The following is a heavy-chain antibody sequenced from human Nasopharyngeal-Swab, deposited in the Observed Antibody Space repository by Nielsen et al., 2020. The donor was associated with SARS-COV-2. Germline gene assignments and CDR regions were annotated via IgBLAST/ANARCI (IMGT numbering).Heavy chain of an antibody. CDR3: AKDLPYYDILTGYYSYYYGMDV. Sequence: GESLKISCTASGFTFGDYAMSWFRQAPGKGLEWVSAISGSGGSTYYADSVKGRFTISRDNSKNTLYLQMNSLRAEDTAVYYCAKDLPYYDILTGYYSYYYGMDVWGQGTTVTVSS. J-gene: IGHJ6*02. CDR2: ISGSGGST. CDR1: GFTFGDYA. V-gene: IGHV3-23*01. D-gene: IGHD3-9*01.